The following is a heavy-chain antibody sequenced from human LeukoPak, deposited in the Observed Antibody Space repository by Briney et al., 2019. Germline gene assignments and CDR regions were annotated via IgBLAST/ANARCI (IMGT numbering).Heavy chain of an antibody. Sequence: PGGSLRLSGAGSGFTFIRHWMHWVRQAPGKGLVWVSRISLDGSTTLYSDSVKGRFTISRDNAKNTLYLQMNSLRAEDTAVYYCGSSEDGYIGYWGQGTLVSVSS. CDR2: ISLDGSTT. D-gene: IGHD5-24*01. CDR3: GSSEDGYIGY. CDR1: GFTFIRHW. J-gene: IGHJ4*02. V-gene: IGHV3-74*01.